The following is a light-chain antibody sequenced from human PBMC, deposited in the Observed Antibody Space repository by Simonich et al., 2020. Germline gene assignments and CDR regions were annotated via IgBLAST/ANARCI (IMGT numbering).Light chain of an antibody. V-gene: IGKV1-39*01. CDR3: QQSYSTLSIT. CDR2: AAS. J-gene: IGKJ5*01. Sequence: DIQMTQSPFSLSASVGDRVTITCRASQSISSYLNWYQQKPGKAPKLLIYAASSLQIGVPSRFSGSGSGTDFTLTISSLQPEDFATYYCQQSYSTLSITFGQGTRLEIK. CDR1: QSISSY.